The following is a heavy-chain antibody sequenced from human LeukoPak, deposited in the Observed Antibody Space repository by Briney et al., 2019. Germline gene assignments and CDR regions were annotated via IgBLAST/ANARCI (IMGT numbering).Heavy chain of an antibody. Sequence: GESLKISCKGSGYSFTSYWIGWVRQMPGKGLEWMGIIYPGDSDTRYSPSFQGQVTIPADKSISTAYLQWSSLKASDTAMYYCARQVDAYPIVVVPADAFDIWGQGTMVTVSS. V-gene: IGHV5-51*01. D-gene: IGHD2-2*01. J-gene: IGHJ3*02. CDR1: GYSFTSYW. CDR2: IYPGDSDT. CDR3: ARQVDAYPIVVVPADAFDI.